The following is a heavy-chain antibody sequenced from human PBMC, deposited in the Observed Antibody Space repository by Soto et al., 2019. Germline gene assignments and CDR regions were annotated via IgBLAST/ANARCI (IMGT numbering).Heavy chain of an antibody. CDR3: ATSLIAAAANDY. D-gene: IGHD6-13*01. CDR1: RYTFTIYR. Sequence: QVQLVQCGAEVKKPGDSVKVSCRAPRYTFTIYRIRWVRQAPGQVLEWMGWISAYNGNTNYAQKLQGRDTMTTYTSTSTADMELRSRRSDDTAVYCGATSLIAAAANDYWGQGTLVTVSS. J-gene: IGHJ4*02. V-gene: IGHV1-18*01. CDR2: ISAYNGNT.